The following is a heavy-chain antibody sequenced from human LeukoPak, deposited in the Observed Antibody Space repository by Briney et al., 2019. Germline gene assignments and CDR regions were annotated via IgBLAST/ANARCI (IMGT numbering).Heavy chain of an antibody. CDR3: ARWSSSWYEGWFDP. Sequence: SETLSLTCAVYGGSFSGYYWSWIRQPPGKGLEWIGYIYYSGSTNYNPSLKSRVTISVDTSKNQFSLKLSSVTAADTAVYYCARWSSSWYEGWFDPWGQGTLVTVSS. J-gene: IGHJ5*02. CDR1: GGSFSGYY. D-gene: IGHD6-13*01. CDR2: IYYSGST. V-gene: IGHV4-59*08.